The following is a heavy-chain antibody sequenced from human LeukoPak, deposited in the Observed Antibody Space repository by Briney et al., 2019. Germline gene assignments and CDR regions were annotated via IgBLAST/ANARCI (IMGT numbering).Heavy chain of an antibody. J-gene: IGHJ4*02. Sequence: SETLSLTCTVSGGSISSYYWSWIRQPPGKGLEWIGYIYYSGSTNYNPSLKSRVTISVDTSKNQFSLKLSSVTAADTAVYYCAREHSGSYFGGFDYWGQGTLVTVSS. CDR2: IYYSGST. D-gene: IGHD1-26*01. CDR1: GGSISSYY. CDR3: AREHSGSYFGGFDY. V-gene: IGHV4-59*01.